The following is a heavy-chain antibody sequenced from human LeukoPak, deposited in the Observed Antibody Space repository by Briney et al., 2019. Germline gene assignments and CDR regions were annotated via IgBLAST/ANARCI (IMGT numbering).Heavy chain of an antibody. D-gene: IGHD3-16*01. J-gene: IGHJ4*02. CDR2: IIPIFGTA. CDR1: GGTFSSYA. V-gene: IGHV1-69*13. CDR3: ARVSSQFSSWGSYFDY. Sequence: SVKVSCKASGGTFSSYAISWVRQAPGQGLEWMGGIIPIFGTADYAQKFQGRVTITADESTSTAYMELSSLRSEDTAVYYCARVSSQFSSWGSYFDYWGQGTLVTVSS.